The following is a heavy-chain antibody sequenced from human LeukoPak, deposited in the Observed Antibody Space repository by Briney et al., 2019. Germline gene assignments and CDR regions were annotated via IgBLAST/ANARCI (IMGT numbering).Heavy chain of an antibody. CDR1: GFGFSNYA. V-gene: IGHV3-30-3*01. J-gene: IGHJ4*02. Sequence: GGSLRLSCAASGFGFSNYAIRWVRQAPGKGLEWVAVISYDGNNKYYADSVKGRFTIFRDNFKNAVYLQMNSLRAEDTAVYYCARPQGGRQIWLHFDYWGQGTLVTVSS. CDR2: ISYDGNNK. D-gene: IGHD5-18*01. CDR3: ARPQGGRQIWLHFDY.